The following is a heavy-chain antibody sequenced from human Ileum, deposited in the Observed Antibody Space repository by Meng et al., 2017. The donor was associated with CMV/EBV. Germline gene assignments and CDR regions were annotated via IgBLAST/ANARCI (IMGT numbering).Heavy chain of an antibody. Sequence: GYTFTNHESSWVRQAPGQGLEWMGWISAYKGKKNHEQKVQGRIIMTTDTSTSTAYMELRSLTSDDTAVYYCARDIVATIGIPGWFDSWGQGTLVTVSS. CDR3: ARDIVATIGIPGWFDS. CDR2: ISAYKGKK. V-gene: IGHV1-18*01. J-gene: IGHJ5*01. CDR1: GYTFTNHE. D-gene: IGHD5-12*01.